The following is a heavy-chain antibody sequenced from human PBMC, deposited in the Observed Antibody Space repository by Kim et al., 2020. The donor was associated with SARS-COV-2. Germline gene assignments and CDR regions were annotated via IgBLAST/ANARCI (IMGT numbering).Heavy chain of an antibody. Sequence: SPSFQGKVTISADKSISTAYLQWSSLKASDTAMYYCARLYSREGLNWFDPWGQGTLVTVSS. CDR3: ARLYSREGLNWFDP. V-gene: IGHV5-51*01. D-gene: IGHD1-26*01. J-gene: IGHJ5*02.